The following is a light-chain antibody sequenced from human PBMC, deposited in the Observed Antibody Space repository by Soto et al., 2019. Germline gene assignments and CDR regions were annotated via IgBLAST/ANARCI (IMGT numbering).Light chain of an antibody. CDR2: DAS. J-gene: IGKJ4*01. V-gene: IGKV3-11*01. Sequence: EIVLTQSPATLSLSPGERATLSCRASQSVSSYLAWYQQKPGQAPRLLIYDASNRATGIPARFRGRGSGTDFTHTISSLEPEDLAVYYGQQRSNWPPLTFGEGTRVEIK. CDR1: QSVSSY. CDR3: QQRSNWPPLT.